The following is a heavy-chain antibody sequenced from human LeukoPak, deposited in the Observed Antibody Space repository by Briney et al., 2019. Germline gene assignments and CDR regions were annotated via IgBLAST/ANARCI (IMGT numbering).Heavy chain of an antibody. CDR3: AKDRDSSGWYYALCDY. J-gene: IGHJ4*02. CDR1: GFTFSSYG. D-gene: IGHD6-19*01. Sequence: PGGSLRLSCAASGFTFSSYGMSWVRQAPGKGLEWVSAISGSGGSTYYADSVKGRFTISRDNSENTLYLQMNSLRAEDTAVYYCAKDRDSSGWYYALCDYWGQGTLVTVSS. CDR2: ISGSGGST. V-gene: IGHV3-23*01.